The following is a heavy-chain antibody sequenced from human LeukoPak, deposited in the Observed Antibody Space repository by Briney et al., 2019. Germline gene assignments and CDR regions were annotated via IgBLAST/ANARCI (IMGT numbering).Heavy chain of an antibody. CDR1: GFTFDDYA. V-gene: IGHV3-9*01. D-gene: IGHD1-26*01. Sequence: GGSLRLSCVASGFTFDDYAMHWVRQAPGKGLEWVSCINWNSGSIGYADSVKGRFTISRDNAKNSLYLQMNSLRAEDTAVYYCATERSYYESPEGSVGAFDIWGPGTMVTVSS. CDR2: INWNSGSI. J-gene: IGHJ3*02. CDR3: ATERSYYESPEGSVGAFDI.